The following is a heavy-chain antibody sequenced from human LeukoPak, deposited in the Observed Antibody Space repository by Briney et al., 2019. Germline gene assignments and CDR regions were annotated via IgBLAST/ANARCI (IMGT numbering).Heavy chain of an antibody. CDR3: ARSSSGYYDY. D-gene: IGHD3-22*01. J-gene: IGHJ4*02. Sequence: VASVTVSCKASGYTSTSYAMHWVRQAPGQRLEWMGWSNAGNGNTKYSQEFQGRVTITRDTPAGTAYMELSSLRSEDMAVYYCARSSSGYYDYWGQGTLVTVSS. CDR1: GYTSTSYA. CDR2: SNAGNGNT. V-gene: IGHV1-3*02.